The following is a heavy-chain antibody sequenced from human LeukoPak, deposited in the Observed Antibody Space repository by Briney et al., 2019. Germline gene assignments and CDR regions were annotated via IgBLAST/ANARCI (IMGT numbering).Heavy chain of an antibody. J-gene: IGHJ3*01. V-gene: IGHV3-30*02. CDR3: CKEQLNIINVAITDDAFDV. CDR2: IQYDGIKK. CDR1: GFSFSHYG. Sequence: GGSLRLSCATSGFSFSHYGMHWVRQAPGKGLEWVAFIQYDGIKKYYVDSVKGRFTVSRDDSQKTLYLQMNSLRPEDTAVYYCCKEQLNIINVAITDDAFDVWGQGTVVTVSS. D-gene: IGHD3-22*01.